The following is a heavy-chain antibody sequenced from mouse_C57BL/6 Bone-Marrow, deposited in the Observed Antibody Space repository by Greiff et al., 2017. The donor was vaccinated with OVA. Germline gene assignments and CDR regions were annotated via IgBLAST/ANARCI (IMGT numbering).Heavy chain of an antibody. V-gene: IGHV1-53*01. CDR1: GYTFTSYW. CDR2: INPSYGGT. CDR3: ARKRGYDSLYFDV. D-gene: IGHD2-4*01. Sequence: QVQLQQPGTELVKPGASGYTFTSYWMHWVKQRPGQGLEWIGNINPSYGGTNYNEKFKSKATLTVDKSSSTAYMQLSSLTSEDSAVYYCARKRGYDSLYFDVWGTGTTVTVSS. J-gene: IGHJ1*03.